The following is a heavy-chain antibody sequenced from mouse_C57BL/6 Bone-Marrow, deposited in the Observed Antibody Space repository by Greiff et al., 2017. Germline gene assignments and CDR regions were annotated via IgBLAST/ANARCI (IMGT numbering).Heavy chain of an antibody. V-gene: IGHV8-12*01. CDR2: IYWDDDK. D-gene: IGHD2-3*01. J-gene: IGHJ1*03. CDR3: ARREGWLLWYFDV. CDR1: GFSLRTSGMG. Sequence: QVTLKESGPGILQSSQTLSLTCSFSGFSLRTSGMGVSWIRQPSGKGLEWLAHIYWDDDKRYNPSLKSRLTISKDTSRNQVFLKITSVDTADTATYYCARREGWLLWYFDVWGTGTTVTVSS.